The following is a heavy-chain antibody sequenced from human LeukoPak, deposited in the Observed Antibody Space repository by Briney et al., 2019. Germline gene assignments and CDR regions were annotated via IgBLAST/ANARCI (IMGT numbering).Heavy chain of an antibody. CDR2: ISYDGSNK. J-gene: IGHJ6*04. CDR3: ARDRGGGPPTYYYYGMDV. D-gene: IGHD1-14*01. V-gene: IGHV3-30*04. CDR1: GFTFSSYA. Sequence: PGGSLRLSCAASGFTFSSYAMHWVRQAPGKGLEWVAVISYDGSNKYYADSVKGRFTISRDNSKNTLYLQMNSLRAEDTAVYYCARDRGGGPPTYYYYGMDVWGKGTTVTVSS.